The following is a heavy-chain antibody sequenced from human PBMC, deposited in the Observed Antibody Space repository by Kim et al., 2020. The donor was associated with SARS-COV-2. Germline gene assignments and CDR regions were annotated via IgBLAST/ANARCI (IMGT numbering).Heavy chain of an antibody. CDR3: ARVGCSSTSCPGYFDL. V-gene: IGHV4-59*01. CDR2: IYYSGST. J-gene: IGHJ2*01. Sequence: SATLSLTCTVSGGSISSYYWSWIRQPPGKGLEWIGYIYYSGSTNYNPSLKSRVTISVDTSKNQFSLKLSSVTAADTAVYYCARVGCSSTSCPGYFDLWGRGTLVTVSS. D-gene: IGHD2-2*01. CDR1: GGSISSYY.